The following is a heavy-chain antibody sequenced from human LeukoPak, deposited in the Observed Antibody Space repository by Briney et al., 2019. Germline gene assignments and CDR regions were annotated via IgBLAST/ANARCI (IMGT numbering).Heavy chain of an antibody. J-gene: IGHJ3*02. D-gene: IGHD6-19*01. CDR3: AGHRSSGKYWDAFDM. Sequence: GESLKISCKGSGYSFTSYWIGWVRQMPGKGLEWMGIIYPGDSDTRYSPSFQGQVTISADKSIRTAYLQWSSLKASDTAMYYCAGHRSSGKYWDAFDMWGQGTRVTVSS. V-gene: IGHV5-51*01. CDR1: GYSFTSYW. CDR2: IYPGDSDT.